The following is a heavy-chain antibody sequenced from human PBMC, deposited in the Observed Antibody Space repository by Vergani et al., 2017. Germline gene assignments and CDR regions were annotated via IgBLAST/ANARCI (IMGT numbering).Heavy chain of an antibody. J-gene: IGHJ4*02. D-gene: IGHD4-17*01. V-gene: IGHV4-59*01. CDR2: IYYSGST. CDR1: GGSISSYY. CDR3: ARAVLMTTTVYFDY. Sequence: QVQLQESGPGLVKPSETLSLTCTVSGGSISSYYWSWIRQPPGKGLEWIGYIYYSGSTNYNPSLESRVTISVDTSKKQFSLKLSSVTAADTAVYYCARAVLMTTTVYFDYWGQGTLVTVSS.